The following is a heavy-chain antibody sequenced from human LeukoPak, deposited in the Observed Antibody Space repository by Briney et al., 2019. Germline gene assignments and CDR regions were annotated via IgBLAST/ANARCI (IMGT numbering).Heavy chain of an antibody. Sequence: GGSLRLSCAASGFTFSSHGMHWVRQAPGEGLEWVAVISYDGSNKYYADSVKGRFTISRDNSKNTLYLQMNSLRAEDTAVYYCAKDFRSYSDYYYYGMDVWGQGTTVTVSS. CDR2: ISYDGSNK. J-gene: IGHJ6*02. CDR3: AKDFRSYSDYYYYGMDV. V-gene: IGHV3-30*18. D-gene: IGHD1-26*01. CDR1: GFTFSSHG.